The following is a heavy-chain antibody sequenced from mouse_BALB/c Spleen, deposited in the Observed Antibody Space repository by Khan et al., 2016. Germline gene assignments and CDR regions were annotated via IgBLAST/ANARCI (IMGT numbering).Heavy chain of an antibody. J-gene: IGHJ2*01. CDR2: ISYSGST. V-gene: IGHV3-2*02. CDR1: GYSITSDYA. Sequence: EVQLQESGPGLVKPSQSLSLTCTVTGYSITSDYAWNWIRQFPGNKLEWMGYISYSGSTSYNPSLKSRIFIPRDTSKNQFFLQLNSVTTEDTATYYCETGTYYVDYWGEGTTLTVSS. D-gene: IGHD4-1*01. CDR3: ETGTYYVDY.